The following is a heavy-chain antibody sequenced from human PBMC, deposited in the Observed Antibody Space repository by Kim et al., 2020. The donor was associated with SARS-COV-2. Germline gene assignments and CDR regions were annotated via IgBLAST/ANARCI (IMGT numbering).Heavy chain of an antibody. CDR1: GGTFSSYA. V-gene: IGHV1-69*13. Sequence: SVKVSCKASGGTFSSYAISWVRQAPGQGLEWMGGIIPIFGTANYAQKFQGRVTITADESTSTAYMELSSLRSEGTAVYYCTNRGNGGNSGSGYWGQGTLVTVSS. CDR3: TNRGNGGNSGSGY. D-gene: IGHD2-21*02. CDR2: IIPIFGTA. J-gene: IGHJ4*02.